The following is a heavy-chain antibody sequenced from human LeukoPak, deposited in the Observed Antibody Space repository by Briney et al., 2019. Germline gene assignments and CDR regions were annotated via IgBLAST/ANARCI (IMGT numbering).Heavy chain of an antibody. V-gene: IGHV3-23*01. CDR1: GFTFSIYA. CDR2: ISGSGGTA. D-gene: IGHD3-22*01. CDR3: AKKGYYDGSGYYMYYFDH. J-gene: IGHJ4*02. Sequence: GGSLSLSCAASGFTFSIYAMSWVRQAPGEGMEWVSAISGSGGTAFYAVSVKGRSTISRHNSKNTMYLQMNSLRAEETAVYYCAKKGYYDGSGYYMYYFDHWGQGTLVTVSS.